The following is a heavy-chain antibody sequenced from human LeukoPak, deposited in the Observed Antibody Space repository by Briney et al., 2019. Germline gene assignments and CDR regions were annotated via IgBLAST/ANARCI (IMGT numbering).Heavy chain of an antibody. V-gene: IGHV3-23*01. Sequence: GGSLRLSCAASGFTLSSYWMSWVRQAPGKGLEWVSAISGSGGSTYYADSLKGRFTISRDNSKNTLYLQVNSLTAEDTALYYCAKERYSYANGDFDYWGQGTLVTVSS. CDR2: ISGSGGST. J-gene: IGHJ4*02. CDR3: AKERYSYANGDFDY. D-gene: IGHD5-18*01. CDR1: GFTLSSYW.